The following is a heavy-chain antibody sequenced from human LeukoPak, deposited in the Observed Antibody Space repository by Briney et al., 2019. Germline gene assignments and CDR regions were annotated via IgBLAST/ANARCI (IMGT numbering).Heavy chain of an antibody. Sequence: GGSLRLSCAVSGITLSNYGMSWVRQAPGKGLEGGAGISDSGGSTNYADSVKGRFTISRDNPKNTLYLQMNSLRAEDTAVYFCAKRGVVIRAVILVGFHKEAYYFDYWGQGALVTVSS. D-gene: IGHD3-10*01. CDR1: GITLSNYG. CDR2: ISDSGGST. J-gene: IGHJ4*02. V-gene: IGHV3-23*01. CDR3: AKRGVVIRAVILVGFHKEAYYFDY.